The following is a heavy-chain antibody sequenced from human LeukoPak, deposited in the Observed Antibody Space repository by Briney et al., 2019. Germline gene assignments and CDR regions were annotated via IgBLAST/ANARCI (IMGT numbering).Heavy chain of an antibody. Sequence: SETLSLTCTVSGGSISSYYWSWIRQPPGKGLEWIGYIYYSGSTNYNPSLKSRISISVDTSKNQFSLKLSSVTAADTAVYYCARATSSYFYYMDVWGKGTTVTISS. CDR1: GGSISSYY. V-gene: IGHV4-59*01. CDR3: ARATSSYFYYMDV. J-gene: IGHJ6*03. CDR2: IYYSGST. D-gene: IGHD5-12*01.